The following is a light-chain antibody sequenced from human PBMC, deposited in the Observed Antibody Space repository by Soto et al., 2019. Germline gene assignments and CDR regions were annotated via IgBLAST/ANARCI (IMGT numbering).Light chain of an antibody. J-gene: IGKJ1*01. CDR2: GAS. CDR1: QSIRSNY. CDR3: QQHGSSPRT. V-gene: IGKV3-20*01. Sequence: ETVLTQSPGTLSLSPGERATLSCRASQSIRSNYLAWYRQTPGQAPRLLIYGASNRATGIPDRFSGSVSGTDFTLIISRLEPEDFALYYCQQHGSSPRTFGQGTKVEIK.